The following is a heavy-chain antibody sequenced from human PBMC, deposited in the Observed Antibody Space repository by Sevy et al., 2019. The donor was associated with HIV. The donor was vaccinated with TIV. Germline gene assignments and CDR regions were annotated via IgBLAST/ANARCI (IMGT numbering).Heavy chain of an antibody. CDR3: AGGRFASSGSFDAFDI. D-gene: IGHD3-22*01. CDR2: IYGSAGVT. V-gene: IGHV3-23*01. CDR1: GITFSGYA. J-gene: IGHJ3*02. Sequence: GGSLRLSCAASGITFSGYAMNWVRQAPGKGLDWVSTIYGSAGVTYYADSVKGRFTISRDNSKNTLFLQMNNLRAEDTAVCYCAGGRFASSGSFDAFDIWGRGTLVTVSS.